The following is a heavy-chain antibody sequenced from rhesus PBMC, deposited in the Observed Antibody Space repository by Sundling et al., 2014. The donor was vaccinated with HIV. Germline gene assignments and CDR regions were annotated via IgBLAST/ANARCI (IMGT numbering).Heavy chain of an antibody. J-gene: IGHJ4*01. CDR2: IRSKAYGGTA. V-gene: IGHV3-184*01. CDR1: GFTFSDHY. D-gene: IGHD5-12*01. Sequence: EVQLVESGGGLVQPGRSLRLSCAASGFTFSDHYMYWVRQAPGKGLEWVGFIRSKAYGGTAEYAASVKGRFTISRDDSKSIAYLQMNSLKTEDTAVYYCTRVDTATAFDYWGQGVLVTVSS. CDR3: TRVDTATAFDY.